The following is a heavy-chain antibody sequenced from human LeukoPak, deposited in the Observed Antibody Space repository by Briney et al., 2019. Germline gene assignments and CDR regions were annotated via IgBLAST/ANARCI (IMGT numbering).Heavy chain of an antibody. V-gene: IGHV5-51*01. CDR2: IYPGDSDT. D-gene: IGHD4-11*01. CDR3: ARAGYSNAWYGVDY. CDR1: GYSFTNYW. J-gene: IGHJ4*02. Sequence: GESLKISCRASGYSFTNYWIGWVRQMPGKRLEFMGIIYPGDSDTRYSPSLQGQVTISADKSINTAYLQWNSLKASDTAKYYCARAGYSNAWYGVDYWGKGTLVSVTS.